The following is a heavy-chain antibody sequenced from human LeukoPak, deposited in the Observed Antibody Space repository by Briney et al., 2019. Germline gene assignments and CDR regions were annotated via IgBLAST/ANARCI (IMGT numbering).Heavy chain of an antibody. D-gene: IGHD2-2*01. V-gene: IGHV4-38-2*02. CDR1: GYSISSGYF. J-gene: IGHJ6*03. Sequence: SETLSLTCIVSGYSISSGYFWGWIRQPPGKGLEWIGRIYHSGSTYYYPSLKSRVTISVDRSKNHFSLRLSSVTAADTAVYYCTRGLRGDCSTTSCFVWERNYSYYMDVWGKGTTVTVSS. CDR3: TRGLRGDCSTTSCFVWERNYSYYMDV. CDR2: IYHSGST.